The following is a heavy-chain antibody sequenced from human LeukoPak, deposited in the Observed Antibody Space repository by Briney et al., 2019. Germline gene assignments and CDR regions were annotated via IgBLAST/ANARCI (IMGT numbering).Heavy chain of an antibody. CDR2: ISYDGSNK. D-gene: IGHD6-13*01. J-gene: IGHJ4*02. CDR1: GFTFSSYA. Sequence: GGSLRLSCAASGFTFSSYAMHWVRQAPGKGLEWVAVISYDGSNKYYADSVKGRFTISRDNSKNTLYLQMNSLRAEDTAVYYCAKADTPGYSSSWPFDYWGQGTLVTVSS. CDR3: AKADTPGYSSSWPFDY. V-gene: IGHV3-30*04.